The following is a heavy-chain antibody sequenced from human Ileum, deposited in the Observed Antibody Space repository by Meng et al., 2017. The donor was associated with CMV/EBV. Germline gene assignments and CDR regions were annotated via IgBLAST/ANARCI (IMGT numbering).Heavy chain of an antibody. V-gene: IGHV1-2*02. CDR3: AGLKAARPPYDCYYGMDF. D-gene: IGHD6-6*01. Sequence: ASVKVSCKASGYTFTGYYMHWVRQAPGQGLEWMGWINPNSGGTNYAQKFQGRVTMTRDTSIGTAYVELSRLRSRNTAVYYCAGLKAARPPYDCYYGMDFWGQGTTVTVSS. CDR1: GYTFTGYY. J-gene: IGHJ6*02. CDR2: INPNSGGT.